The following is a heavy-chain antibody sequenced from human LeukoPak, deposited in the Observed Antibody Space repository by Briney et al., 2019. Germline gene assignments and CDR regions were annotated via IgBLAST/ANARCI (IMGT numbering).Heavy chain of an antibody. CDR1: GGTFSSYA. Sequence: GASVKVSCEASGGTFSSYAISWVRQAPGQGLEWMGGIIPIFGTANYAQKFQGRVTITTDESTSTAYMELSSLRSEDTAVYYCARARGYSYGYEGYFDYWGQGTLVTVSS. V-gene: IGHV1-69*05. J-gene: IGHJ4*02. D-gene: IGHD5-18*01. CDR3: ARARGYSYGYEGYFDY. CDR2: IIPIFGTA.